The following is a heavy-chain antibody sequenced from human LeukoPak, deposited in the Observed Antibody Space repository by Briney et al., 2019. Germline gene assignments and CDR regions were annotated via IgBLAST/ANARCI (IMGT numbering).Heavy chain of an antibody. CDR1: GFTFSSYA. CDR3: ARDRLRRPYYFDY. J-gene: IGHJ4*02. Sequence: GGSLRLSCAASGFTFSSYALLWVRQAPGKGLEWVALVSYDDSYKYYPDSVKGRFTISRDNSKNTLYLQIDSLRAEDTAVYYCARDRLRRPYYFDYWGQGTLVTVSS. D-gene: IGHD3-16*01. V-gene: IGHV3-30-3*01. CDR2: VSYDDSYK.